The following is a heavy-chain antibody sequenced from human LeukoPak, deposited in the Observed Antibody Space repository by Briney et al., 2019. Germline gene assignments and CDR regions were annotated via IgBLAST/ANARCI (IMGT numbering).Heavy chain of an antibody. CDR3: ARHRGWLQLSYFDY. CDR2: IYTSGST. J-gene: IGHJ4*02. D-gene: IGHD5-24*01. Sequence: SETLSLTCTVSGGSISSYYWSWIRQPAGKGLEWIGRIYTSGSTNYNPSLKSRVTMSVDTSRNQFSLKLSSVTAADTAVYYCARHRGWLQLSYFDYWGQGTLVTVSS. V-gene: IGHV4-4*07. CDR1: GGSISSYY.